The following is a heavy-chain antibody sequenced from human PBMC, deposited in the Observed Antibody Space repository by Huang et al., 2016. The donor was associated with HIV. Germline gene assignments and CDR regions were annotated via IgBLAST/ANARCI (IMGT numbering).Heavy chain of an antibody. CDR1: GGSISSSSYY. V-gene: IGHV4-39*01. D-gene: IGHD2-2*01. J-gene: IGHJ3*02. CDR3: ARHMDCSSSSCLAGGHERGPFDM. Sequence: QLQLQESGPGLVKPSETLSLTCSVSGGSISSSSYYWGWIRQPPGKGLEWIGSIYYSASTFYNPSLKSRVTISVDTSKNQFSRRLSSVTAADTSVYYCARHMDCSSSSCLAGGHERGPFDMWGQGTMVTVSS. CDR2: IYYSAST.